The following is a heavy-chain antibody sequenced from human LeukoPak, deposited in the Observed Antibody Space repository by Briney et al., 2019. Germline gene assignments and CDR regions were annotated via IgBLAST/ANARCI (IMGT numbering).Heavy chain of an antibody. CDR3: ARGYSGYDRRGKNYYYYYMDV. CDR1: RGSFSGYY. J-gene: IGHJ6*03. D-gene: IGHD5-12*01. V-gene: IGHV4-34*01. Sequence: SETLSLTCAVYRGSFSGYYWSWIRQSPGKGLEWIGEINHSGSTNYNPSLKSRVTISVDTSKNQFSLKLSSVTAADTAVYYCARGYSGYDRRGKNYYYYYMDVWGKGTTVTVSS. CDR2: INHSGST.